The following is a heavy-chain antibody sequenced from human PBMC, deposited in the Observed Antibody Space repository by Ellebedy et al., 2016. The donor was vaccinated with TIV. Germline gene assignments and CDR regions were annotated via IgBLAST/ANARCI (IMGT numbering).Heavy chain of an antibody. Sequence: MPSETLSLTCTVSGGSISSPSYYWGWIRQPPGKGLEWIGSNYYSGSTYYYPSLNSRVTMSIDTSKNQFSLKLSSVTAADTAVYYSARHHTVERGAIDYWGQGTLVTVSS. D-gene: IGHD1-1*01. V-gene: IGHV4-39*01. CDR3: ARHHTVERGAIDY. CDR1: GGSISSPSYY. CDR2: NYYSGST. J-gene: IGHJ4*02.